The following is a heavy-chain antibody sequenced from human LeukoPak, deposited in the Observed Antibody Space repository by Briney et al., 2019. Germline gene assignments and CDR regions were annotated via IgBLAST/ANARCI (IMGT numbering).Heavy chain of an antibody. D-gene: IGHD3-22*01. J-gene: IGHJ4*02. V-gene: IGHV4-31*03. CDR3: ARGRYYDSSGYSRPYYFDY. CDR1: GGSISSGGYY. Sequence: SETLSLTCTVSGGSISSGGYYWSWIRQHPGKGLEWIGYIYYSGSTYYNPSLKSRVTISVDTSKNQFSLKLSSVTAADTAVYYCARGRYYDSSGYSRPYYFDYWGQGTLVTVSS. CDR2: IYYSGST.